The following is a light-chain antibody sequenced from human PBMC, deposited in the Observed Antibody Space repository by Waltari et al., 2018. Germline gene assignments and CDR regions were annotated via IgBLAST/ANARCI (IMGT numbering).Light chain of an antibody. CDR3: QSYDTSLSGYV. CDR2: DVI. V-gene: IGLV2-14*03. CDR1: SSDVGAYNY. Sequence: QSALTQPSSVSGSPGQSITISCTGTSSDVGAYNYVSWYQQHPGKAPRLMIYDVIKRPSGVSNRFSGSKSGNTASLAITGLQAEDEADYYCQSYDTSLSGYVFGTGTKVTVL. J-gene: IGLJ1*01.